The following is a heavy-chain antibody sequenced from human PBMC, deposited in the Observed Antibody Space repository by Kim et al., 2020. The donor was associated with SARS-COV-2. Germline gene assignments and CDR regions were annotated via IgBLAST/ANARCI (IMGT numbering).Heavy chain of an antibody. J-gene: IGHJ4*02. CDR3: AKVVGASQGDY. Sequence: YADSVKGRFTISRDNSKNTLYLQMNSLRVEDTAIYYCAKVVGASQGDYWGQGTLVTVSS. V-gene: IGHV3-23*01. D-gene: IGHD1-26*01.